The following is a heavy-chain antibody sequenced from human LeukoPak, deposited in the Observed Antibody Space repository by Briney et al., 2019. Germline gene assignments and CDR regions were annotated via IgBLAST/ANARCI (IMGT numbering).Heavy chain of an antibody. CDR2: ISNDGSNK. Sequence: AGGSLRLSCVASGFTFSSSGMHWVRHAPGKGLEWVAVISNDGSNKYYADSVKGRFTISRDNSKNTLYLQMNSLRAEDTAVYYCAKGRGAFDIWGQGTMVTVSS. V-gene: IGHV3-30*18. CDR3: AKGRGAFDI. CDR1: GFTFSSSG. J-gene: IGHJ3*02. D-gene: IGHD3-10*01.